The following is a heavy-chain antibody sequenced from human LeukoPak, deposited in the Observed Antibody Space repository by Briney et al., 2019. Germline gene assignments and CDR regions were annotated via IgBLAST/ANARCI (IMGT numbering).Heavy chain of an antibody. V-gene: IGHV3-7*05. CDR1: GFTFNSFW. Sequence: PGGSLRLSCAASGFTFNSFWMSWVRQAPGKGLEWVATIKQDGSEEYYVDSVKGRFIISRDNAKNSLNLQMNSLRGEDTAVYYCARASQWLAFDSWGQGTLVTVSS. D-gene: IGHD6-19*01. CDR3: ARASQWLAFDS. CDR2: IKQDGSEE. J-gene: IGHJ4*02.